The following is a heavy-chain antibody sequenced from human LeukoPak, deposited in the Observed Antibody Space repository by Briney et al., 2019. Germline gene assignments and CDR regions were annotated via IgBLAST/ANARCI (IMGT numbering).Heavy chain of an antibody. J-gene: IGHJ4*02. CDR3: ATYLSSSSSLFDY. CDR2: FSPENGEA. Sequence: PGASVKVSCKVSGYTLSEVSMHWVRQPPGEGLEWMGGFSPENGEAVYAQKFQGRVTMTEDTSTDTATMDLSSLRSEDTAVYFCATYLSSSSSLFDYWGQGTLITVSS. D-gene: IGHD6-6*01. V-gene: IGHV1-24*01. CDR1: GYTLSEVS.